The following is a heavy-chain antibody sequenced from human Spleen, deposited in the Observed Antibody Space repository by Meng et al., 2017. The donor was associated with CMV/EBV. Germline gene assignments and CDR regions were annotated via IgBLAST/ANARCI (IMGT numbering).Heavy chain of an antibody. CDR1: GITFSNAW. J-gene: IGHJ6*02. CDR2: IKSKTDGGTT. CDR3: TTECSGTSCYTEQYYYYGMDV. V-gene: IGHV3-15*01. Sequence: GGSLRLSCAASGITFSNAWMSWVRQAPGKGLEWVGHIKSKTDGGTTDYAAPVKGRFTISRDDSSTTLYLQMNSLKTEDTAVYYCTTECSGTSCYTEQYYYYGMDVWGQGTTVTVSS. D-gene: IGHD2-2*02.